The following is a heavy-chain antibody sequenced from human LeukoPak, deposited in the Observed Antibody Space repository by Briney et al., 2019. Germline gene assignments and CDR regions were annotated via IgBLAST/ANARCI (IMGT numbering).Heavy chain of an antibody. CDR1: GGSISSYY. D-gene: IGHD2-21*02. CDR2: IYTSGST. J-gene: IGHJ3*02. Sequence: SETLSLTCTVSGGSISSYYWSWIRQPAGKGLEWIGRIYTSGSTNYNPSLKSRVTMSVDTSKNQFSLKLRSVTAADTAVYYCARALKVSYCGGDCYPHDAFDIWGQGTMVTVSS. V-gene: IGHV4-4*07. CDR3: ARALKVSYCGGDCYPHDAFDI.